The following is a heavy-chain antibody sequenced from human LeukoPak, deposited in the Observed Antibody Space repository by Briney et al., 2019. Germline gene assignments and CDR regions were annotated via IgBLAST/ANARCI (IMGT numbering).Heavy chain of an antibody. Sequence: PPASVKDSCKASGGTFSSYAISWVRQAPGQGLEWMGRIIPILGIANYAQKFQGRVTITADKSTSTAYMELSSPRSEDTAVYYCATHDSSGYYRDYWGQGTLVTVSS. CDR1: GGTFSSYA. V-gene: IGHV1-69*04. CDR2: IIPILGIA. D-gene: IGHD3-22*01. J-gene: IGHJ4*02. CDR3: ATHDSSGYYRDY.